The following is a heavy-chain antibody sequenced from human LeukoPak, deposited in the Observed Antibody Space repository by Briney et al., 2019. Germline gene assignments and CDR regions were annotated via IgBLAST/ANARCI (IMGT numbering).Heavy chain of an antibody. J-gene: IGHJ4*02. Sequence: SETLSLTCTVSGGSISSGGYYWSWIRQHPGKGLEWIGYIYYSGSTYYNPSLKSRVTISVDTSKNQFSLKLSSVTAADTAVYYCARAAHSSGWGYDYWGQGTLVTVSS. D-gene: IGHD6-19*01. CDR2: IYYSGST. CDR3: ARAAHSSGWGYDY. CDR1: GGSISSGGYY. V-gene: IGHV4-31*03.